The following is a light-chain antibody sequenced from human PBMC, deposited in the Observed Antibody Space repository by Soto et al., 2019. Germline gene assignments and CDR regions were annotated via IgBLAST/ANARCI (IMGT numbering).Light chain of an antibody. CDR2: EGS. Sequence: QSVLTQPASVSGSPGQSITISCTGTSSVVGSYKFVSWYQHHPGKAPKLMIYEGSKRPSGISSRFSGSKSGNTASLTISGLQAEDEADYYCCSYAGSSTLVFGGGTKVTVL. CDR3: CSYAGSSTLV. J-gene: IGLJ2*01. CDR1: SSVVGSYKF. V-gene: IGLV2-23*01.